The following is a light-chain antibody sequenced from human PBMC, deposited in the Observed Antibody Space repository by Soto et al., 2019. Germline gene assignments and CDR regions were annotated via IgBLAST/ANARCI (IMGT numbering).Light chain of an antibody. V-gene: IGLV2-14*01. CDR3: NSYTSTSTYV. CDR2: EVR. J-gene: IGLJ1*01. CDR1: SXDVGAYNY. Sequence: QSALTQPASVSGSPGQSITISCTGTSXDVGAYNYVSWYQHHPGKAPRLIIYEVRNRPSGVSNRFSGSKSGHTASLTISGLQAEDEADYYCNSYTSTSTYVFGTGTKVTVL.